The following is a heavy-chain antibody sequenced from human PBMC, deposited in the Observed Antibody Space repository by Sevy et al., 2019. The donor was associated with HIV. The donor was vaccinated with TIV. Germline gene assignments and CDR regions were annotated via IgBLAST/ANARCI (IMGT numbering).Heavy chain of an antibody. CDR2: ISGSGGST. J-gene: IGHJ4*02. Sequence: GGSLRLSCAASGFTFSSYAMSWVRQAPGKGLEWVSAISGSGGSTYYADSVKGRFTISRDNSKNTLYLQMNSLRAEDKAVYYCANSSSTRLLYYFDYWGQGTLVTVSS. CDR3: ANSSSTRLLYYFDY. V-gene: IGHV3-23*01. D-gene: IGHD3-3*01. CDR1: GFTFSSYA.